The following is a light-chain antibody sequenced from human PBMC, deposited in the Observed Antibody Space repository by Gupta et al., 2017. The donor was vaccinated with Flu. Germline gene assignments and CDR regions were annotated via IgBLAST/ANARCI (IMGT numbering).Light chain of an antibody. V-gene: IGKV3-20*01. Sequence: EIVLTQSPGTLSLSPGEGATLSCRASQSVSSNNLAWYQQKPGQAPRLLISAVSSRATGIPDRFGGSGSGTDFTLTIRRVEPEDLAVYYCQQDDSAPWTFGQGTKVEIK. CDR3: QQDDSAPWT. J-gene: IGKJ1*01. CDR2: AVS. CDR1: QSVSSNN.